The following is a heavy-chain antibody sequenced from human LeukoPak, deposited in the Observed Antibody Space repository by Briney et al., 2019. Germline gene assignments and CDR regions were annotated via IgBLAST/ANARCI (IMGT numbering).Heavy chain of an antibody. CDR1: EFTFTTYG. J-gene: IGHJ4*02. V-gene: IGHV3-33*01. D-gene: IGHD1-1*01. Sequence: PGRSLTRSCAASEFTFTTYGMHWVRQAPGKGPEWVAFIYYDGSNIYYADYVKGRFTISRDISKNTLYLQMDSLRAEDTAIYYCARDWKTNSFDYWGQGTLVTVSS. CDR3: ARDWKTNSFDY. CDR2: IYYDGSNI.